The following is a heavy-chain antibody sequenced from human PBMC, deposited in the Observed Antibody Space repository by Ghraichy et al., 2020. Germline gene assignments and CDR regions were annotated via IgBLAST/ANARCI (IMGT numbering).Heavy chain of an antibody. CDR2: ISGSGGST. J-gene: IGHJ4*02. V-gene: IGHV3-23*01. D-gene: IGHD3-9*01. CDR1: GFTFSSYA. CDR3: AKGEGDILTGYSYFDY. Sequence: GESLNISCAASGFTFSSYAMSWVRQAPGKGLEWVSAISGSGGSTYYADSVKGRFTISRDNSKNTLYLQMNSLRAEDTAVYYCAKGEGDILTGYSYFDYWGQGTLVTVSS.